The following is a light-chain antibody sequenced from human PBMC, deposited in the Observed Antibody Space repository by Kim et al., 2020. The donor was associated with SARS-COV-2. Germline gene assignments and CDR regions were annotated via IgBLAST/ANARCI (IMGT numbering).Light chain of an antibody. CDR2: GAS. CDR1: QSARGN. J-gene: IGKJ1*01. Sequence: VSPGERAALSCRASQSARGNLAWYQQKPGQAPRLLIFGASTRATDIPARFSGSGSGTEFTLTISSLQSEDVAVYYCQQYNSWPRTFGQGTKVDIK. V-gene: IGKV3-15*01. CDR3: QQYNSWPRT.